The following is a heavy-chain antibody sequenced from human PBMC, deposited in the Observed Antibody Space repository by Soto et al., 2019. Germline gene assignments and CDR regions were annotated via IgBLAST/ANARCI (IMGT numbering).Heavy chain of an antibody. CDR1: GYTFTSYD. D-gene: IGHD3-3*01. CDR3: ARTVLRFLETAYDY. V-gene: IGHV1-8*01. J-gene: IGHJ4*02. Sequence: ASVKVSCKASGYTFTSYDINWVRQATGQGLEWMGWMNPNSGNTGYAQKFQGRVTMTRNTSISTAYMELSSLRPEDTAVYYCARTVLRFLETAYDYWGQGTLVTVSS. CDR2: MNPNSGNT.